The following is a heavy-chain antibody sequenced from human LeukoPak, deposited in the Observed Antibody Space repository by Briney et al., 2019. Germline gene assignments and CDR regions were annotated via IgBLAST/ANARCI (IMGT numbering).Heavy chain of an antibody. V-gene: IGHV1-18*01. CDR2: ISAYNGNT. CDR3: ARVVLAAAGTKNWFDP. D-gene: IGHD6-13*01. CDR1: GYTFTSYG. Sequence: GASVTVSCKASGYTFTSYGISWVRQAPGQGLEWMGWISAYNGNTNYAQKLQGRVTMTTDTSTSTAYMELRSLRSDDTAVYYCARVVLAAAGTKNWFDPWGQGTLVTVSS. J-gene: IGHJ5*02.